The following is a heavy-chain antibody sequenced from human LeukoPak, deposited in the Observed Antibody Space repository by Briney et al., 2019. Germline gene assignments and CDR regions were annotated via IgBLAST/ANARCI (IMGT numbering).Heavy chain of an antibody. V-gene: IGHV3-48*01. CDR1: GFTFSGYS. D-gene: IGHD5-24*01. CDR3: ARDYKYAFDN. CDR2: IGIDSGNT. J-gene: IGHJ4*02. Sequence: GSLRLSCAASGFTFSGYSLNWVRQAPGKGVEWISYIGIDSGNTNYADSVKGRFTISGDKAKNSLYLQMNSLRVEDTAVYYCARDYKYAFDNWGQGTLVTVSS.